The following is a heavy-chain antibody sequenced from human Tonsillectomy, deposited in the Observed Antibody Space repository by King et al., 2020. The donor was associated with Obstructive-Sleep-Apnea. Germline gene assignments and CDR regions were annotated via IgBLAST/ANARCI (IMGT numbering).Heavy chain of an antibody. D-gene: IGHD3-10*01. J-gene: IGHJ6*02. Sequence: VQLQESGPGLVKPSETLSLTCTVSGGSISSHYWSWIRQPPGKGLECIAYMYYSGSTNYNPSLKSRVTISLDTSKNQFSLRLSSVTAADTATYYCAKTAYCSGSGSWDYGLDGWGQGTMVTVSS. CDR1: GGSISSHY. V-gene: IGHV4-59*11. CDR3: AKTAYCSGSGSWDYGLDG. CDR2: MYYSGST.